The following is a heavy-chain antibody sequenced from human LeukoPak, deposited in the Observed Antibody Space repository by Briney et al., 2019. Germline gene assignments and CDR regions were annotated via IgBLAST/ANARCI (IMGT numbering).Heavy chain of an antibody. CDR1: GYTFTTYG. D-gene: IGHD2-2*01. J-gene: IGHJ6*03. V-gene: IGHV1-18*01. Sequence: AASVTVSCTASGYTFTTYGISWVRQAPGQGLDWMAWISACNGNTNYAQNLQGRFTMTTDTSTTTAYMELRSLRSDDTAVYYCARGPIIDIVIVPAADDYYYMDVWGKGTTVTVSS. CDR2: ISACNGNT. CDR3: ARGPIIDIVIVPAADDYYYMDV.